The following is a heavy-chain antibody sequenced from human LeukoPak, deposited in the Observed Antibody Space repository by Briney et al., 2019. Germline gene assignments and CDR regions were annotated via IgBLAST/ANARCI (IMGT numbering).Heavy chain of an antibody. V-gene: IGHV3-30-3*01. CDR3: ARAPSWWWLDY. D-gene: IGHD2-21*01. CDR2: IPYDGSNK. J-gene: IGHJ4*02. CDR1: GFTFSSYS. Sequence: GGSLRLSCAASGFTFSSYSIHWVRQAPGKGLEWVAVIPYDGSNKFYADSVKGRFTISRDNSKSTLYLQMNSLRAEDTAVYYCARAPSWWWLDYWGQGTLVTVSS.